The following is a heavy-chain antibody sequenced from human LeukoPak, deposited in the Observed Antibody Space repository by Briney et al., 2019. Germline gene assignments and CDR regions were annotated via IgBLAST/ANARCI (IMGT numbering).Heavy chain of an antibody. CDR1: GFTFTSYW. J-gene: IGHJ4*02. CDR2: ISHDGSNN. CDR3: AKVRVGTAHFDY. D-gene: IGHD2-15*01. Sequence: QSGGSLRLSCAASGFTFTSYWMSWVRQAPGKGLEWVVVISHDGSNNNYADSVKGRFTISRDNSKNTLYLQMNSLRPEDTAVYYCAKVRVGTAHFDYWGQGTLVTVSS. V-gene: IGHV3-30*18.